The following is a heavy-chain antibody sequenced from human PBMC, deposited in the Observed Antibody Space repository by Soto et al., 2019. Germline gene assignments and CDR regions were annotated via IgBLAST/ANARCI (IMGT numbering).Heavy chain of an antibody. J-gene: IGHJ5*02. CDR1: GFTFISYG. D-gene: IGHD6-13*01. CDR2: ITTTGRNT. CDR3: ARGAAAAGTDWFDA. Sequence: EMQLLESGGGLVQPGGSLRLSCAASGFTFISYGMTLVRQAPGKGLEWVSGITTTGRNTYYAESVKGRFTISRDNSKNVVYLQMTSLRAEDTAVYYCARGAAAAGTDWFDAWGQGTLVIVSS. V-gene: IGHV3-23*01.